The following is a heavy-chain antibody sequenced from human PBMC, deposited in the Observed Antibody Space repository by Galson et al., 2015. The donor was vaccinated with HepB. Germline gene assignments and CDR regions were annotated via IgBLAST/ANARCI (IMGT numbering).Heavy chain of an antibody. CDR3: ARSGAGSGAYYFDS. CDR1: GFTFSSYS. V-gene: IGHV3-48*01. CDR2: ISSSSSTI. D-gene: IGHD3-10*01. Sequence: SLRLSCAASGFTFSSYSMNWVRQAPGKGLEWVSYISSSSSTIYYADSAKGRFTISRDNAKNSLYLQMNSLRAEDTAVYSCARSGAGSGAYYFDSWGQGALVTVSS. J-gene: IGHJ4*02.